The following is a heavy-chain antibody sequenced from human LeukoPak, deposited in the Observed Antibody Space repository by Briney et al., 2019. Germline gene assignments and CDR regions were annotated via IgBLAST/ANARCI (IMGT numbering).Heavy chain of an antibody. CDR3: AKDMTRNWFDP. D-gene: IGHD2-2*01. Sequence: PGRSLRLSCAASGFTFSSYGMHWVRQAPGKGLEWVAVIWYGGSNKYYADSVKGRFTISRDNSKNTLYLQMNSLRAEDTAVYYCAKDMTRNWFDPWGQGTLVTVSS. CDR1: GFTFSSYG. CDR2: IWYGGSNK. V-gene: IGHV3-30*18. J-gene: IGHJ5*02.